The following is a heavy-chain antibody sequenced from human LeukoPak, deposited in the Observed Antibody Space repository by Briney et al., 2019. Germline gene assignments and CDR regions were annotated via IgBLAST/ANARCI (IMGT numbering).Heavy chain of an antibody. CDR2: INHSGSA. CDR1: GGSFSGYY. D-gene: IGHD4-23*01. J-gene: IGHJ4*02. V-gene: IGHV4-34*01. Sequence: SETLSLTCAVSGGSFSGYYWTWIRQPPGKGLEWIGEINHSGSANYNPSLKSRVTISLDTSKNQFSLKLSSVTAADTAVYYCARLYGGYYYFDYWGQGTLVTVSS. CDR3: ARLYGGYYYFDY.